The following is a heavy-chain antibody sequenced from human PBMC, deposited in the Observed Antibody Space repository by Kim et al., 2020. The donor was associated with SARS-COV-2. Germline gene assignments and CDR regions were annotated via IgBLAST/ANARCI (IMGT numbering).Heavy chain of an antibody. D-gene: IGHD4-17*01. CDR3: TGTYGGAH. CDR2: INSAGSFT. Sequence: GGSLRLSCTASGFTVSNDWMNWVRQAPGKGLVWIARINSAGSFTNYADSVKGRFTISRDNAKNTLHLQMNSLRAEDTGVYYCTGTYGGAHWGQGTLVTVSS. CDR1: GFTVSNDW. J-gene: IGHJ4*02. V-gene: IGHV3-74*01.